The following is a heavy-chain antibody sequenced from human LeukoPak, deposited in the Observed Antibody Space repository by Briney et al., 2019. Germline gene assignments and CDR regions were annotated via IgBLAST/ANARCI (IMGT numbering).Heavy chain of an antibody. CDR2: INHSGST. V-gene: IGHV4-34*01. CDR1: GGSFSGYY. CDR3: ARSFGYYGSGSTFDY. D-gene: IGHD3-10*01. Sequence: PSETLSLTCAVYGGSFSGYYWSWIRQPPGKGLEWIGEINHSGSTNYNPSLKSRVTISVDTSENQFSLKLSSVTAADTAVYYCARSFGYYGSGSTFDYWGQGTLVTVSS. J-gene: IGHJ4*02.